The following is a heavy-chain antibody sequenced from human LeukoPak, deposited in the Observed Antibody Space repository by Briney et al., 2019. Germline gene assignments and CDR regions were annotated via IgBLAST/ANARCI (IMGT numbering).Heavy chain of an antibody. V-gene: IGHV3-7*02. CDR1: GFTFSRFW. CDR2: IDQSGGRN. D-gene: IGHD6-13*01. J-gene: IGHJ4*02. CDR3: ARGGSSCFDS. Sequence: PGGSLRLSCAASGFTFSRFWMNWVRQAPGRGLEWVANIDQSGGRNNYVDSVKGRFTTSRDNAKNSLYLQMNNLRDEDTAVYYCARGGSSCFDSWGQGTLVTVSS.